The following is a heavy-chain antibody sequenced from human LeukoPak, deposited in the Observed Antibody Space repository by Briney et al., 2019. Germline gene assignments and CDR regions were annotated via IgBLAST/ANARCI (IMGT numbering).Heavy chain of an antibody. Sequence: GASVKVSCKLSGNPLRELPIQWVRQAGGKGLEWMAGFDPENAEIVYAQKFQGRVTMTEDTSTNTAYMELTSLTSDDTALYYCATRGSDFWSGFDYWGQGTQVTVSS. CDR1: GNPLRELP. CDR2: FDPENAEI. CDR3: ATRGSDFWSGFDY. V-gene: IGHV1-24*01. D-gene: IGHD3-3*01. J-gene: IGHJ4*02.